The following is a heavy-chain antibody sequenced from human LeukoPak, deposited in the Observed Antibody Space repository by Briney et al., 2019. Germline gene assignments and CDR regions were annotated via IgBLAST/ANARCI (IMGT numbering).Heavy chain of an antibody. CDR3: ARAPEGIFDY. Sequence: GASVKVSCKASVYTFTSYYMHWVRQAPGQGLEWMGIINPTGGSTSYEQKFQGRVTMTRDTSTSTVYMELSSLRSEDTAVYYCARAPEGIFDYWGQGTLVTVSS. CDR2: INPTGGST. CDR1: VYTFTSYY. J-gene: IGHJ4*02. D-gene: IGHD1-14*01. V-gene: IGHV1-46*01.